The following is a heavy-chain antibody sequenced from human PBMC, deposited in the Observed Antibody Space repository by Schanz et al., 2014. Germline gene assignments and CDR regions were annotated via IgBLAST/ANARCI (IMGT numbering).Heavy chain of an antibody. Sequence: QVLQVQSGSELKKPGASVKVSCKASGYTFTSYGINWVRQAPGQGLEWMGIINPIGGSTTYAQKFRGAVTLTTDTSTDTAYLELTSLRSEDTAVYYCARGSPENMIRGELDYWGQGTLVTVSS. V-gene: IGHV1-46*03. CDR3: ARGSPENMIRGELDY. D-gene: IGHD3-10*01. J-gene: IGHJ4*02. CDR1: GYTFTSYG. CDR2: INPIGGST.